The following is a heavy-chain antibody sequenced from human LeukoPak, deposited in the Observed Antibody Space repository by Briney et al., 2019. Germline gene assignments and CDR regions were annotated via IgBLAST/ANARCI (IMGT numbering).Heavy chain of an antibody. CDR1: GGSISSGSYY. D-gene: IGHD4-17*01. CDR2: IYTSGST. Sequence: SETLSLTCTVSGGSISSGSYYWSWIRQPAGKGLEWIGRIYTSGSTNYNPSLKSRVTISLDTSKNQFSLKLSSVTAADTAVYYCARQATVTTLSWFDPWGQGTLVTVSS. CDR3: ARQATVTTLSWFDP. V-gene: IGHV4-61*02. J-gene: IGHJ5*02.